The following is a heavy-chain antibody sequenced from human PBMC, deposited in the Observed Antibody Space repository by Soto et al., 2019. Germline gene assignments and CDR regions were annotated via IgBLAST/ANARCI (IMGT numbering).Heavy chain of an antibody. CDR1: GFTFSSYG. V-gene: IGHV3-33*01. J-gene: IGHJ4*02. CDR2: IWYDGSNK. CDR3: ARDKKRYGDFTPDLDY. D-gene: IGHD4-17*01. Sequence: QVQLVESGGGVVQPGRSLRLSCAASGFTFSSYGMHWVRQAPGKGLEWVAVIWYDGSNKYYADSVKGRFTISRDNSKNTLYLQMNSLRAEDTAVYYRARDKKRYGDFTPDLDYWGQGTLVTVSS.